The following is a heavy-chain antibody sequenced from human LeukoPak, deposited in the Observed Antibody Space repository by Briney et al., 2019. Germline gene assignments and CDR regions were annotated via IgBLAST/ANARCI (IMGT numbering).Heavy chain of an antibody. Sequence: SETLSLTRTVSGGSISSGSYYWGWIRQPPGKGLEWIGSIYYSGSTYYSPSLKSRLTMSVDTSKNQFSLKLSSVTATDTAVYYCASSWLAVNWFDPWGQGTLVTVSS. CDR3: ASSWLAVNWFDP. D-gene: IGHD3-9*01. CDR1: GGSISSGSYY. V-gene: IGHV4-39*01. J-gene: IGHJ5*02. CDR2: IYYSGST.